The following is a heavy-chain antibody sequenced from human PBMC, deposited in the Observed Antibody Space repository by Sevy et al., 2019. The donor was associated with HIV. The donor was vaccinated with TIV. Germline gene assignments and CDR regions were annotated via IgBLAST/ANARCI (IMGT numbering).Heavy chain of an antibody. D-gene: IGHD4-4*01. CDR2: ICHDGSNK. Sequence: GGSLRLSCAASGFTFNFHGMHWVRQAPGKGLEWVAFICHDGSNKYMADSVKGRFTISRDNSKNTLFLQMNSLTVEDTAVYYCAGETDNSARWLDPWGQGTLVTVSS. CDR3: AGETDNSARWLDP. J-gene: IGHJ5*02. CDR1: GFTFNFHG. V-gene: IGHV3-30*02.